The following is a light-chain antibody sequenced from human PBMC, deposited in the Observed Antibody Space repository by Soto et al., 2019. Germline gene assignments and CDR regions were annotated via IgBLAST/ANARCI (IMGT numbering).Light chain of an antibody. Sequence: EIVMTQSPATLSVSPGGSATLSCRASQSVGSNLAWYQQKPGQTPRLLIYGASTRATGIPAKFSGSGSRTEFTVTISSLQSEDSAVYYCQQYNNWPPMFTFGQGTKLEIK. CDR2: GAS. CDR3: QQYNNWPPMFT. CDR1: QSVGSN. V-gene: IGKV3-15*01. J-gene: IGKJ2*01.